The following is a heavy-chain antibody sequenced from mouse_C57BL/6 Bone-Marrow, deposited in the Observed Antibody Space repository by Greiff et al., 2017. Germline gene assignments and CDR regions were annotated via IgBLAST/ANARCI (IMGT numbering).Heavy chain of an antibody. J-gene: IGHJ4*01. D-gene: IGHD2-1*01. CDR2: ISPGDGDT. V-gene: IGHV1-82*01. Sequence: QVQLQQSGPELVKPGASVKISCKASGYAFSSSWMNWVKQRPGKGLEWIGRISPGDGDTNYNGKFKGKATLTADKSSSTAYMQLSSLTSEDSAVYFCAREDIYYGNLYYAMDYWGQGTSVTVSS. CDR1: GYAFSSSW. CDR3: AREDIYYGNLYYAMDY.